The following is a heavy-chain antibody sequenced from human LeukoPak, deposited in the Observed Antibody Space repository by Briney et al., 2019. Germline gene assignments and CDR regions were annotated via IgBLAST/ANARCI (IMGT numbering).Heavy chain of an antibody. J-gene: IGHJ4*02. CDR3: AKDTAMITKFGFFEY. D-gene: IGHD5-18*01. V-gene: IGHV3-30*18. CDR1: GFTFSTYA. CDR2: ISYDGSNK. Sequence: PGGSLRLSCAASGFTFSTYAMHWVRQAPGKGLEWVAVISYDGSNKYFADSVKGRFTLSRDNSKNTLYLQMNSLRAEDTAVYYCAKDTAMITKFGFFEYWGQGTLVIVSS.